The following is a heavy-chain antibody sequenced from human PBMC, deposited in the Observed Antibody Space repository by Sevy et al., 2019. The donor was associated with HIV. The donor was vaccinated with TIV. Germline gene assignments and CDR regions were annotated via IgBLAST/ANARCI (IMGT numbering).Heavy chain of an antibody. D-gene: IGHD5-18*01. J-gene: IGHJ4*02. CDR3: AGSTAMVKGGFDY. CDR2: IYYSGST. Sequence: SETLSLTCTVSGGSISSSSYYWGWIRQPPGKGLEWIGSIYYSGSTYYNPSLKSRVTISVDTSKNQFSLKLSSVTATDTAVYYCAGSTAMVKGGFDYWGQGTLVTVSS. CDR1: GGSISSSSYY. V-gene: IGHV4-39*01.